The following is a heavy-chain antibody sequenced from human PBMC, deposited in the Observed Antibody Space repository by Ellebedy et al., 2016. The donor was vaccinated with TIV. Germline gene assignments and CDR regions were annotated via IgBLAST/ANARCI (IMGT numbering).Heavy chain of an antibody. CDR2: IHYSGTT. CDR1: GGSISSGAISSSSYS. J-gene: IGHJ5*02. D-gene: IGHD3-22*01. CDR3: ARLNDYDSSGYYYFSSWFDP. Sequence: MPSETLSLTCTVSGGSISSGAISSSSYSWGWIRQPPGKGLEWIGTIHYSGTTYYNPSLKSRVTIYVDTSKNQFSLKLGSVTAADTAVYYCARLNDYDSSGYYYFSSWFDPWGQGTLVTVSS. V-gene: IGHV4-39*01.